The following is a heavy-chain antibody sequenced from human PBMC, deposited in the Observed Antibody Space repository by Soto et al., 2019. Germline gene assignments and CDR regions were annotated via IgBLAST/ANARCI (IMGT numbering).Heavy chain of an antibody. CDR2: INPSGGST. V-gene: IGHV1-46*01. J-gene: IGHJ6*02. CDR3: ASRGQVLRYFDWRYYYGVDV. D-gene: IGHD3-9*01. CDR1: GYTFTSYY. Sequence: GASVKVSCKASGYTFTSYYMHWVRQAPGQGLEWMGIINPSGGSTSYAQKFQGRVTMTRDTSTSTVYMELSSLRSEDTAVYYFASRGQVLRYFDWRYYYGVDVWGQGTTVTVSS.